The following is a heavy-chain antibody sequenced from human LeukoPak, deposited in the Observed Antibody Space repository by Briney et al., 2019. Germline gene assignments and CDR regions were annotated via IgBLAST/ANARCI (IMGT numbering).Heavy chain of an antibody. V-gene: IGHV3-23*01. CDR1: GFIFSSYA. D-gene: IGHD3-10*01. J-gene: IGHJ4*02. CDR3: AKNTSPWISGFDY. Sequence: GGSLRLSCAASGFIFSSYAMSWVRQAPGKGLEWVSTISGSGGSTYYADSVKGRFTISRDNSKSTLYLHMNSLSAEDTAVYYCAKNTSPWISGFDYWGQGTLVAVSS. CDR2: ISGSGGST.